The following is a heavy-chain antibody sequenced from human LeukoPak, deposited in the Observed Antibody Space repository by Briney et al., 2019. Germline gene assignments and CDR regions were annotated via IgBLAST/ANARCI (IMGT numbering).Heavy chain of an antibody. J-gene: IGHJ6*02. V-gene: IGHV4-61*02. D-gene: IGHD3-10*01. CDR2: IYTSGST. Sequence: PSETLSLTCTVSGSSISSGSYYWSWIRQPAGKGLERIGRIYTSGSTNYNPSLKSRVTISVDTSKNQFSLKLSSVTAADTAVYYCALGGKYGSGRYYYYYYGMDVWGQGTTVTVSS. CDR3: ALGGKYGSGRYYYYYYGMDV. CDR1: GSSISSGSYY.